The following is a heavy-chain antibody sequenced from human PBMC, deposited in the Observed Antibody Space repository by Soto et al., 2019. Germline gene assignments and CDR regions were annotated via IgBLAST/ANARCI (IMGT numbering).Heavy chain of an antibody. J-gene: IGHJ4*02. D-gene: IGHD3-22*01. CDR3: AKNPGYYYDSTGYHFDY. CDR2: IWYDGSNK. CDR1: GFTFSSYG. V-gene: IGHV3-33*08. Sequence: GGSLRLSYEASGFTFSSYGMHWVRQAPGKGLEWVAVIWYDGSNKYYADSVKGRFTISRDNSKNTLYLQMNSLRAEDTAVYYCAKNPGYYYDSTGYHFDYWGQGT.